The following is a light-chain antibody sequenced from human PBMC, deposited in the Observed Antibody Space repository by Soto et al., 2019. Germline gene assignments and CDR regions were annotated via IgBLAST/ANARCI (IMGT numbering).Light chain of an antibody. CDR1: QSVSSSY. Sequence: EIVLTQSPGTLSLSPGERATLSCRASQSVSSSYLAWYQQKPGQAPRLLMYGASSRATGIPDRFSGSGSGTDFSLTISRLEPEDFAVYYCQQYSWPSYTFSQGTKLEIK. CDR2: GAS. CDR3: QQYSWPSYT. J-gene: IGKJ2*01. V-gene: IGKV3-20*01.